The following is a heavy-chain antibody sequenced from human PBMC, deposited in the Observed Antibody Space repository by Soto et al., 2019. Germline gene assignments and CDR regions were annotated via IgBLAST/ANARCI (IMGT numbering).Heavy chain of an antibody. D-gene: IGHD4-4*01. CDR2: ISGSGGST. CDR1: GFTFSSYA. J-gene: IGHJ6*02. V-gene: IGHV3-23*01. Sequence: GGSLRLSCAASGFTFSSYAMSWVRQAPGKGLEWVSAISGSGGSTYYADSVKGRFTISRDNSKNTLYLQMNSLRAEDTAVYYCAKDNSNYSRPPYGMDVWGQGTTVTVSS. CDR3: AKDNSNYSRPPYGMDV.